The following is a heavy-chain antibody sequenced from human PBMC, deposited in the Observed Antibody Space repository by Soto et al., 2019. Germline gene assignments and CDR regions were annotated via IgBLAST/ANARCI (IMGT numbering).Heavy chain of an antibody. D-gene: IGHD6-19*01. Sequence: GGSLRLSCAASGFTFSSYAMSWVRQAPGKGLEWVSAISGSGGSTYYADSVKGRFTISRDNSKNTLYLQMNSLRAEDTAVYYCAISSSGWSGDSSGWYEWSNAFDIWGQGTMVTVSS. CDR2: ISGSGGST. V-gene: IGHV3-23*01. CDR1: GFTFSSYA. J-gene: IGHJ3*02. CDR3: AISSSGWSGDSSGWYEWSNAFDI.